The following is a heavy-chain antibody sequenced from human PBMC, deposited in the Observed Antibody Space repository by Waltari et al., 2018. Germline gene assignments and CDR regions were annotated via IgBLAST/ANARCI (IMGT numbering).Heavy chain of an antibody. V-gene: IGHV4-38-2*02. D-gene: IGHD6-13*01. J-gene: IGHJ4*02. CDR3: ARDGRGYSSSWYPFFDY. CDR1: GYSISSGYY. CDR2: IYHRGST. Sequence: QVQLQESGPGLVKPSETLSLTCAVSGYSISSGYYWGWIRQPPGKGLEWIGSIYHRGSTYYNPALSSRVTISVDTAKNQFSLKLSSVTAADTAVYYCARDGRGYSSSWYPFFDYWGQGTLVTVSS.